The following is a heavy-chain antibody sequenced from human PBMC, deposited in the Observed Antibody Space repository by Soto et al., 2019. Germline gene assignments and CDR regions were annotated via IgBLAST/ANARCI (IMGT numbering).Heavy chain of an antibody. J-gene: IGHJ5*02. CDR2: IYYSGST. D-gene: IGHD3-3*01. Sequence: QLQLQESGPGLVKPSETLSLTCTVSGGSISSSSYYWGWIRQPPGKGLEWIGSIYYSGSTYYNPSLTRRVTISVDTSKHQFSLTLSSVTAADTAVYYCARDYDFWSGYKPQDWFDPWGQGTRFTVSS. CDR1: GGSISSSSYY. V-gene: IGHV4-39*02. CDR3: ARDYDFWSGYKPQDWFDP.